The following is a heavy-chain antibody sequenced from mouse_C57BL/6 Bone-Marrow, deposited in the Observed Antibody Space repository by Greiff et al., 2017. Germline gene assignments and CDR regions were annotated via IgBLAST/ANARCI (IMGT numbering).Heavy chain of an antibody. D-gene: IGHD1-1*02. Sequence: VQLKESGAELVKPGASVKLSCTASGFNIKDYYMHWVKQRTEQGLEWIGRIDPEDGENKYAPKFPGKATITADPSSNTAYLQLSSLTSEDTAVYYCARGPMEDWFAYWGQGTLVTVSA. V-gene: IGHV14-2*01. CDR1: GFNIKDYY. CDR3: ARGPMEDWFAY. J-gene: IGHJ3*01. CDR2: IDPEDGEN.